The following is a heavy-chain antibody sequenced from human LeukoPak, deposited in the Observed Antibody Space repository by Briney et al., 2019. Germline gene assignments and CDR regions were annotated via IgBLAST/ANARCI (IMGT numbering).Heavy chain of an antibody. V-gene: IGHV1-18*04. CDR1: GFTFTSYG. J-gene: IGHJ4*02. CDR3: AVAGFSVGNDY. CDR2: ISAYNGNT. Sequence: GASVKVSCKASGFTFTSYGISWVRQAPGQGLEWMGWISAYNGNTNYAQKLQGRVTMTTDTSTSTAYMELRSLRSDDTAVYCCAVAGFSVGNDYWGQGTLVTVSS. D-gene: IGHD6-19*01.